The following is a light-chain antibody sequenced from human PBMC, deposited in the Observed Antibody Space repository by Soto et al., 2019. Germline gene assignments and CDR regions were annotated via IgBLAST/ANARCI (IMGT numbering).Light chain of an antibody. Sequence: EIVMTQSPATLSVSPGERATLSCRASQSVSSILAWYQQKPGQAPRLLIYGASTRATGIPARFSGSGSGTEFTLTISSLQSEDFAVYYCQQYNNWPRSAFGGGTKVEIK. CDR3: QQYNNWPRSA. CDR2: GAS. V-gene: IGKV3-15*01. CDR1: QSVSSI. J-gene: IGKJ4*01.